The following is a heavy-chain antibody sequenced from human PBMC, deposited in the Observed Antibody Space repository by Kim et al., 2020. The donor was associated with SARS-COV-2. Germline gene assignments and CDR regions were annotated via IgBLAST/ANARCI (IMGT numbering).Heavy chain of an antibody. CDR3: ARDMGYYDILTGYPPIYYYYYGMDV. CDR2: IYYSGST. J-gene: IGHJ6*02. CDR1: GGSISSYY. D-gene: IGHD3-9*01. Sequence: SETLSLTCTVSGGSISSYYWSWIRQPPGKGLEWIGYIYYSGSTNYNSSLKSRVTISVDTSKNQFSLKLSSVTAADTAVYYCARDMGYYDILTGYPPIYYYYYGMDVWGQGTTVTVSS. V-gene: IGHV4-59*01.